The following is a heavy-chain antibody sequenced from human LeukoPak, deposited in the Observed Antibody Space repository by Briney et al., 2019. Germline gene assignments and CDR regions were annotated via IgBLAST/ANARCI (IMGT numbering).Heavy chain of an antibody. Sequence: ASVKVSCKASGYTFTGYYMHWVRQSPGQGLEWMGWINPNSGGTNYAQKFQGWVTMTRDTSISTDYMELSRLRSDDTAVYYCARDRYGSGFDYWGQGTLVTVSS. CDR3: ARDRYGSGFDY. D-gene: IGHD3-10*01. CDR2: INPNSGGT. V-gene: IGHV1-2*04. CDR1: GYTFTGYY. J-gene: IGHJ4*02.